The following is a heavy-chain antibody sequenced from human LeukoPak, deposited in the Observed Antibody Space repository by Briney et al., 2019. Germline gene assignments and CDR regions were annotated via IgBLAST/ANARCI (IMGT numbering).Heavy chain of an antibody. CDR1: GLTASSYG. CDR2: IIGSAVNT. Sequence: GESLRLSCGASGLTASSYGMSWVRQAPGKGLEWVSTIIGSAVNTYYADSVKGRFTISRDDSKNTVYLQMNSLRAEDTAVYYCARSSTGFDYWGQGTLVTVSS. J-gene: IGHJ4*02. CDR3: ARSSTGFDY. V-gene: IGHV3-23*01.